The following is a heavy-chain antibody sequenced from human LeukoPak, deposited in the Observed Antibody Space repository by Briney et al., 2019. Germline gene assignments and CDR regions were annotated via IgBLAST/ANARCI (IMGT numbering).Heavy chain of an antibody. V-gene: IGHV3-48*03. Sequence: GGSLRLSCAASGFSFSSYEMNWVRQAPGKGLEWVSYIRSSGDIIHYADSVKGRFTISRDNSKNTLYLQMNSLRAEDAAVYFCAKAPVTSCRGAYCYPFDSWGQGTLVTVSS. CDR1: GFSFSSYE. D-gene: IGHD2-21*01. CDR2: IRSSGDII. CDR3: AKAPVTSCRGAYCYPFDS. J-gene: IGHJ4*02.